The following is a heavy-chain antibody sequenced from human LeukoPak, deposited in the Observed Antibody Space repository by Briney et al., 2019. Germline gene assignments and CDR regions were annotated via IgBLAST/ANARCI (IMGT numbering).Heavy chain of an antibody. J-gene: IGHJ6*02. CDR2: VSAYNGNT. V-gene: IGHV1-18*01. CDR1: GYTFTSYG. CDR3: ARGLSSSWSYYYYGMDV. D-gene: IGHD6-13*01. Sequence: ASVKVSCKASGYTFTSYGISWVRQAPGQGLEWMGWVSAYNGNTNYAQKLQGRVTMTTDTSTSTAYMELRSLRSDDTAVYYCARGLSSSWSYYYYGMDVWGQGTTVTVSS.